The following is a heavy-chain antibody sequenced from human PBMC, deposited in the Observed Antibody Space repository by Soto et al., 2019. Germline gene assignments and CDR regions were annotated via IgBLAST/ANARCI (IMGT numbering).Heavy chain of an antibody. J-gene: IGHJ3*02. CDR1: GFTFSSYA. CDR3: ASLGYSGYDFAFDI. D-gene: IGHD5-12*01. V-gene: IGHV3-53*01. CDR2: IYSGGNT. Sequence: PGGSLRLSCEASGFTFSSYAMHWVRQAPGKGLEWVSVIYSGGNTYYADSVKGRFTISRDNSKNTLYLQMNSLKTKDTAVYYCASLGYSGYDFAFDIWGQGTMVTVSS.